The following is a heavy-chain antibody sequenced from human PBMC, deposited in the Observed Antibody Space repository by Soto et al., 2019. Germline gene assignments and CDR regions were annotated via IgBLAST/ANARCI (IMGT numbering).Heavy chain of an antibody. CDR2: TRNKANSYTT. CDR1: GFTFSDHY. CDR3: ARGKGVVVTENDAFDI. Sequence: EVQLVESGGGLVQPGGSLRLSCAASGFTFSDHYMDWVRQAPGKGLEWVGRTRNKANSYTTEYAASVKGRFTISRDDSKNSLYLQMNSLKTEDTAVYYCARGKGVVVTENDAFDIWGQGTMVTVSS. J-gene: IGHJ3*02. V-gene: IGHV3-72*01. D-gene: IGHD3-22*01.